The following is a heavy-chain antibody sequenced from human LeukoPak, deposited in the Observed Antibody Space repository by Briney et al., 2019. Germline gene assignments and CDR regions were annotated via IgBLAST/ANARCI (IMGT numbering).Heavy chain of an antibody. J-gene: IGHJ5*01. V-gene: IGHV3-23*01. CDR2: ISGSGDNT. Sequence: GGSLRLSCAASGFTFSRYAMSWVRQAPGKGLEWVSAISGSGDNTYYADSVRGRFTISRDNSNDTLYLQMNNLRAVDTAVYYCAKDGRYYFGSGTYPFYSWGQGTLVTVSS. D-gene: IGHD3-10*01. CDR1: GFTFSRYA. CDR3: AKDGRYYFGSGTYPFYS.